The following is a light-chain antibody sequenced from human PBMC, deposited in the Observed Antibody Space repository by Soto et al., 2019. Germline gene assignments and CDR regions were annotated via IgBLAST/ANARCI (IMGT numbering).Light chain of an antibody. CDR3: QQLNTLPFT. J-gene: IGKJ5*01. CDR2: EAS. CDR1: HDISTY. Sequence: DIQLTQSPSVLSASVGERVTITCRASHDISTYLAWYQQKPGKAPKLMIYEASTLQSGVPSRFSGSGSGTEFTLTISGMLTEDFPIYHCQQLNTLPFTFGQGTRV. V-gene: IGKV1-9*01.